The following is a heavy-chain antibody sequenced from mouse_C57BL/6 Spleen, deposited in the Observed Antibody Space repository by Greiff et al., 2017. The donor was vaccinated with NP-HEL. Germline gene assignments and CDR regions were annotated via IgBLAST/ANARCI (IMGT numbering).Heavy chain of an antibody. CDR3: ARERTVVDY. Sequence: VQLQQPGAELVRPGTSVKLSCKASGYTFTSYWMHWVKQRPGQGLEWIGVIDPSDSYTNYNQKFKGKATLTVDTSSSTAYMQLSSLTSEDSAVYYCARERTVVDYWGQGTTLTVSS. CDR1: GYTFTSYW. D-gene: IGHD1-1*01. J-gene: IGHJ2*01. CDR2: IDPSDSYT. V-gene: IGHV1-59*01.